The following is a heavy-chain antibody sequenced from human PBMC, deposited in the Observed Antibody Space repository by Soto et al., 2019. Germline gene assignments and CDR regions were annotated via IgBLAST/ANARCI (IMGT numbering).Heavy chain of an antibody. J-gene: IGHJ6*02. Sequence: QAQLVQSGPEVKKPGSSVKVSCKSSGGKFSTDVFTWVRQAPGQGLEWMGGIITVFRTTMYAQNFQDRVTITADESTSIAFMEVRGLRSEDTAVYYCARGDSRGYGVDGWGPGITVTVSS. CDR2: IITVFRTT. V-gene: IGHV1-69*12. CDR3: ARGDSRGYGVDG. D-gene: IGHD3-10*01. CDR1: GGKFSTDV.